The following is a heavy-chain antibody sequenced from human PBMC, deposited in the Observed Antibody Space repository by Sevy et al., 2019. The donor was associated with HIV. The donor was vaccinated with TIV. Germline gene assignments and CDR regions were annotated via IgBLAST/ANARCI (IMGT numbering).Heavy chain of an antibody. CDR2: INHSGST. D-gene: IGHD6-13*01. V-gene: IGHV4-34*01. CDR1: GGSFSGYY. J-gene: IGHJ4*02. CDR3: ARLDLAAAGNYYFDY. Sequence: SETLSLTCAVYGGSFSGYYWSWIRQPPGKGLEWIGEINHSGSTNYNPSLKSRVTISVDTSKNQFSLKLSSVTAADMAVYYCARLDLAAAGNYYFDYWGQGTLVTVSS.